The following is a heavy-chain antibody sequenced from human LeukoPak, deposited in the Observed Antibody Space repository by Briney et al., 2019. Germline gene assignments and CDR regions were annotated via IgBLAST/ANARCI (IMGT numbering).Heavy chain of an antibody. V-gene: IGHV1-46*01. D-gene: IGHD3-22*01. J-gene: IGHJ4*02. Sequence: ASVKVSCKASGYTFTSYYMHWVRQAPGQGLEWMGIINPSGGSTSYAQKFQGRVTMTRDTSTSTVYMELSSLRSEDTAVYYCVEDSSGYYYFDYWGQGTLVTVSS. CDR3: VEDSSGYYYFDY. CDR2: INPSGGST. CDR1: GYTFTSYY.